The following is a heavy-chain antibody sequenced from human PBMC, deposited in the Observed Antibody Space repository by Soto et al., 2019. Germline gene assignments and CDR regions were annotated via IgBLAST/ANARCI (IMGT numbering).Heavy chain of an antibody. CDR3: TRHFYYSMDV. Sequence: QVQLQESGPGLVKPSETLSLTCTVSGASVANDNWWSWVRQSPGKGLEWIGEVHHSVGNNNSPSLTSRVTISGDKSTNQFSLKLHSVTAADSAVYFCTRHFYYSMDVWGQGTTVTVS. CDR1: GASVANDNW. J-gene: IGHJ6*02. CDR2: VHHSVGN. V-gene: IGHV4-4*02.